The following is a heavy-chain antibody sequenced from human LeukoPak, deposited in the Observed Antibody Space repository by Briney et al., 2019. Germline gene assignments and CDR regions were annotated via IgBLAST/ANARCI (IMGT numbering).Heavy chain of an antibody. CDR3: ARPLTPTYSSSWYEGY. CDR1: GGSISSGSYY. J-gene: IGHJ4*02. CDR2: IYYSGST. D-gene: IGHD6-13*01. Sequence: SETLSLTCTVSGGSISSGSYYWSWIRQPPGKGLEWIGSIYYSGSTYYNPSLKSRVTISVDTSKNQFSLKLSSVTAADTAVYYCARPLTPTYSSSWYEGYWGQGTLVTVSS. V-gene: IGHV4-39*01.